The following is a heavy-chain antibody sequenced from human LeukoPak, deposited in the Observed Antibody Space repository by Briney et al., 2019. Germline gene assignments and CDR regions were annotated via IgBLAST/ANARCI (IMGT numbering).Heavy chain of an antibody. CDR2: INWNGGST. J-gene: IGHJ3*02. CDR3: AKDISPGYYWDDFDI. Sequence: GGSLRLSCAASGFTFDDYGMSWVRQAPEKGLEWVSGINWNGGSTGYADSVKGRFTISRDNAKNSLYLQMNSLRAEDMALYYCAKDISPGYYWDDFDIWGQGTMVTVSS. CDR1: GFTFDDYG. V-gene: IGHV3-20*04. D-gene: IGHD1-1*01.